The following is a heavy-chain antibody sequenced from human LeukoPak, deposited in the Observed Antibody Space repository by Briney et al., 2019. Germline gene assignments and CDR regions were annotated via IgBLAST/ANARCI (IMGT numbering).Heavy chain of an antibody. Sequence: GGSLRLSCAASGFTFNYYAMSWVRQAPGEGLEWVSGISDNEGTTYYTDSVKGRFTISRDNTKNTVYLQINNLRADDTAVYFCARHDSFIPYWGQGTLVTVSS. J-gene: IGHJ4*02. D-gene: IGHD5-18*01. CDR3: ARHDSFIPY. V-gene: IGHV3-23*01. CDR1: GFTFNYYA. CDR2: ISDNEGTT.